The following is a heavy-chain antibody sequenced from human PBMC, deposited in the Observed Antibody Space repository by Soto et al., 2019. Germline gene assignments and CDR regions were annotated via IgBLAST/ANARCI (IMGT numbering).Heavy chain of an antibody. D-gene: IGHD6-13*01. J-gene: IGHJ5*02. Sequence: GASVKVSCKASGGTFSSYAISWVRQAPGQGLEWMGGIIPIFGTANYAQKFQGRVTITADESTSTAYMELSSLRSEDTAVYYCARTTRIAPNWFDPWGQGTLVTVSS. CDR1: GGTFSSYA. CDR2: IIPIFGTA. V-gene: IGHV1-69*13. CDR3: ARTTRIAPNWFDP.